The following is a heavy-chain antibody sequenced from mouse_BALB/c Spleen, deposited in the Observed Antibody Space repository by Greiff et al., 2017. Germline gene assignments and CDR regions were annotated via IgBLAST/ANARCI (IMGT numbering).Heavy chain of an antibody. CDR1: GFTFSSYA. J-gene: IGHJ4*01. CDR3: AREVRNAMDY. Sequence: EVHLVESGGGLVKPGGSLKLSCAASGFTFSSYAMSWVRQTPEKRLEWVASISSGGSTYYPDSVKGRFTISRDNARNILYLQMSSLRSEDTAMYYCAREVRNAMDYWGQGTSVTVSS. CDR2: ISSGGST. D-gene: IGHD2-14*01. V-gene: IGHV5-6-5*01.